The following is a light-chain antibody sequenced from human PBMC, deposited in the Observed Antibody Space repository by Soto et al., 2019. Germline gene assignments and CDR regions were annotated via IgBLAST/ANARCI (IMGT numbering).Light chain of an antibody. CDR3: AAWDDNLNGPV. CDR1: NSNIGINT. CDR2: ISN. Sequence: QLVLTQPPSASGTPGQRVTISCSGSNSNIGINTVNWYQQLPGTAPKLLIYISNQRRTGVPDRFSGSKSGTSASLAISGLQSEDEADYYCAAWDDNLNGPVFGGGTKVTVL. J-gene: IGLJ3*02. V-gene: IGLV1-44*01.